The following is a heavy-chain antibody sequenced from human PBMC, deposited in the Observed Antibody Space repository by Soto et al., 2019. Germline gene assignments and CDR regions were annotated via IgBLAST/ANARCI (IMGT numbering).Heavy chain of an antibody. CDR2: ISSSSSYI. D-gene: IGHD3-22*01. CDR3: ARDVWYYYDSSGYYGLFYDY. CDR1: GFTCSSYS. V-gene: IGHV3-21*01. J-gene: IGHJ4*02. Sequence: GGSLRLSCAASGFTCSSYSMNWVRQAPGKGLEWVSSISSSSSYIYYADSVKGRFTISRDNAKNSLYLQMNSLRAEDTAVYYCARDVWYYYDSSGYYGLFYDYWGQGTLVTVSS.